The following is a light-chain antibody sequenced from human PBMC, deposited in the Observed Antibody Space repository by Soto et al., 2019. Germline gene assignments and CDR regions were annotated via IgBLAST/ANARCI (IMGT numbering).Light chain of an antibody. CDR2: GAS. CDR1: QSVSSN. V-gene: IGKV3-15*01. Sequence: EIEMTQSPATLSVSPGERATLSCRASQSVSSNLAWYQQKPGQAPRLLIYGASTRATGIPARFSGSGSGTEFTLTISSLQSEDFAVYYCQQYNNWPPVFGQGTKVEIK. CDR3: QQYNNWPPV. J-gene: IGKJ1*01.